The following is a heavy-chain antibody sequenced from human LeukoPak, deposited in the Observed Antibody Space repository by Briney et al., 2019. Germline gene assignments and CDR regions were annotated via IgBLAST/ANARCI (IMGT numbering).Heavy chain of an antibody. V-gene: IGHV3-74*01. D-gene: IGHD6-25*01. CDR3: ARGYSSAI. CDR1: GFTFSSHW. Sequence: GGSLRLSCAASGFTFSSHWMHWVRQVPGKGLVWVSRINSAGSGTSYGDSVKGRFTISRDNAKNSLYLQMNSLRAEDTAVYYCARGYSSAIWGQGTLVTVSS. CDR2: INSAGSGT. J-gene: IGHJ4*02.